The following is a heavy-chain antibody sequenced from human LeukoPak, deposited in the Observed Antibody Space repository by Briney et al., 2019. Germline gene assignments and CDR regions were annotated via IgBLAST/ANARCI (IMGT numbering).Heavy chain of an antibody. D-gene: IGHD5-12*01. Sequence: QSGGSLRLSCAASGFTFRTYGMNWVRQAPGKGLEWISYINSNSDTVHYSNSVEGRFTISRDNAKNSLYLQMNSLRAEDTAVYYCVRDDSGYDNDWFDPWGQGTLVTVSS. CDR3: VRDDSGYDNDWFDP. CDR2: INSNSDTV. V-gene: IGHV3-48*04. J-gene: IGHJ5*02. CDR1: GFTFRTYG.